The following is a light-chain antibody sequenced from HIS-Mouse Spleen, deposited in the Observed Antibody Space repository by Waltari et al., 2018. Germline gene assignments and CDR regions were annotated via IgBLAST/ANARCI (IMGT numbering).Light chain of an antibody. CDR1: SSDVGSYNS. Sequence: QSALTQPASVSGSPGQSMTISCTGTSSDVGSYNSFSWYQQHPGKAPKLMIYEGSKRPSGVSNRFSGSKSGNTASLTISGLQAEDEADYYCCSYAGSSTWVFGGGTKLTVL. CDR3: CSYAGSSTWV. CDR2: EGS. V-gene: IGLV2-23*01. J-gene: IGLJ3*02.